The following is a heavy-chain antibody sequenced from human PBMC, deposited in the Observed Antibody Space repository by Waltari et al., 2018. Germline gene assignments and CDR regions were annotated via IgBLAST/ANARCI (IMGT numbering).Heavy chain of an antibody. Sequence: QVQLQQWGAGLLKPSETLSLTCAVYGGSFSGYYWSWIRQPPGKGLEWIGEINHSGSTNYNPSLKGRVTISVDTSKNQFSLKLSSVTAADTAVYYCARVSDILTGYPLDYWGQGTLVTVSS. CDR1: GGSFSGYY. D-gene: IGHD3-9*01. CDR2: INHSGST. J-gene: IGHJ4*02. V-gene: IGHV4-34*01. CDR3: ARVSDILTGYPLDY.